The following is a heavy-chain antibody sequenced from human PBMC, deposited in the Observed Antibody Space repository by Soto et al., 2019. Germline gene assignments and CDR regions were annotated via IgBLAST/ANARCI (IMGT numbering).Heavy chain of an antibody. V-gene: IGHV3-33*01. J-gene: IGHJ4*02. D-gene: IGHD2-8*02. Sequence: GGSLRLSCTASGFSLSRYGLHWIRQAPGKVLEWVAGLWSNGITRSYADSVKGRFTISRDTSENMLYLQMNSLGAEDTAVYYCARDLSYWSLLIDHWGQGTLVTVSS. CDR1: GFSLSRYG. CDR3: ARDLSYWSLLIDH. CDR2: LWSNGITR.